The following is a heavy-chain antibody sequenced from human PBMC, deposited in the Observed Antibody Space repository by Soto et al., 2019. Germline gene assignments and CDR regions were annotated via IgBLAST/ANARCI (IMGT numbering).Heavy chain of an antibody. CDR3: ARAGYCSGGSCYWGSQYFQH. CDR1: GGSFSGYY. CDR2: INHSGST. J-gene: IGHJ1*01. V-gene: IGHV4-34*01. Sequence: TSETLSLTCAVYGGSFSGYYWSWIRQPPGKGLEWIGEINHSGSTNYNPSLKSRVTISVDTSKNQFSLKLSSVTAADTAVYYCARAGYCSGGSCYWGSQYFQHWGQGTLVTVSS. D-gene: IGHD2-15*01.